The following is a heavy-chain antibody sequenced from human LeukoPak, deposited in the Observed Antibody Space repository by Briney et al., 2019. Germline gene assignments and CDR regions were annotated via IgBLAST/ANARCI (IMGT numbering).Heavy chain of an antibody. CDR2: IKDDGSEK. J-gene: IGHJ5*02. CDR1: TFTFSSYW. Sequence: GGSLRLSCAASTFTFSSYWMSWVRQAPGKGLEWEATIKDDGSEKYYVDSVSGRFTISRDNAKNSLYLQMNSLRAEDTAVYYCARRGTYQNWFDPWGQGTLVTVSS. CDR3: ARRGTYQNWFDP. V-gene: IGHV3-7*01. D-gene: IGHD3-16*01.